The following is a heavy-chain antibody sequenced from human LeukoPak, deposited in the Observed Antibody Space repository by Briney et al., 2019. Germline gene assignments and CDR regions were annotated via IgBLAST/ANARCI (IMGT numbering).Heavy chain of an antibody. Sequence: GGSLNFPREAPGFPASSNSISWFRQAPGKGLNWVSVFYSGGSTYYADSVKGRFTISRYNSKNTLYLQMNSLRAEDTAVYYCARGEMATIAGAFDIWGQGTMVTVSS. J-gene: IGHJ3*02. CDR3: ARGEMATIAGAFDI. V-gene: IGHV3-53*01. CDR2: FYSGGST. CDR1: GFPASSNS. D-gene: IGHD5-24*01.